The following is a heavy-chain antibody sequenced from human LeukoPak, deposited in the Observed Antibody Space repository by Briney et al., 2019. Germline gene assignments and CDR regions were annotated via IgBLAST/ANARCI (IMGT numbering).Heavy chain of an antibody. J-gene: IGHJ4*02. D-gene: IGHD2-2*02. Sequence: HPGGSLRLSCTASGFTFGDYAMSWVRQAPGKGLEWVGFIRSKAYGGTTEYAASVKGRFTISRDDSKSIAYLQMNSLKTEDTAVYYCTRGGEGYCGSTSCYTPLGWGQGTLVTVSS. V-gene: IGHV3-49*04. CDR1: GFTFGDYA. CDR3: TRGGEGYCGSTSCYTPLG. CDR2: IRSKAYGGTT.